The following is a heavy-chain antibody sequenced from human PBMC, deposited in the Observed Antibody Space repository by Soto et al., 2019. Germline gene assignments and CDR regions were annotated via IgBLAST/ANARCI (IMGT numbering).Heavy chain of an antibody. CDR2: ISAYNGNT. Sequence: ASVKVSCKASGGTFSSYAISWVRQAPGQGLEWMGWISAYNGNTNYAQKLQGRVTMTTDTSTSKAYMELRSLRSDDTAVYYCARDAYSSSWLDYYYYGMDVWGQGTTVTVSS. V-gene: IGHV1-18*01. CDR3: ARDAYSSSWLDYYYYGMDV. J-gene: IGHJ6*02. CDR1: GGTFSSYA. D-gene: IGHD6-13*01.